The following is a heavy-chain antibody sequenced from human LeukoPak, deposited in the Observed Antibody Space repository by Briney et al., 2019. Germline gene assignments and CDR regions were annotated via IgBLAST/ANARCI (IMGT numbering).Heavy chain of an antibody. Sequence: SETLSLTCTVSGGSISSYYWSWNRQPPGKGLEWIGYIYYSGSTNYNPSLKSRVTISVDTSKNQFSLKLSSVTAADTAVYYCARLLGGSGLDYWGQGTLVTVSS. CDR1: GGSISSYY. V-gene: IGHV4-59*08. J-gene: IGHJ4*02. D-gene: IGHD3-3*01. CDR2: IYYSGST. CDR3: ARLLGGSGLDY.